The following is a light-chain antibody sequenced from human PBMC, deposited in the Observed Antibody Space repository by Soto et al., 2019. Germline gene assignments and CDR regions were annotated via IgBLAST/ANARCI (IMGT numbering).Light chain of an antibody. J-gene: IGLJ3*02. CDR2: SNN. CDR1: SSNIGSKT. Sequence: QSVLTQPPSASGTPGQKVTISCSGSSSNIGSKTVIWYQQLPGTAPKLLIYSNNQRPSGVPDRFSGSKSGTSASLAISGLQSEDEADYYCAAWDDSLNGGLFGGGTKLTVL. CDR3: AAWDDSLNGGL. V-gene: IGLV1-44*01.